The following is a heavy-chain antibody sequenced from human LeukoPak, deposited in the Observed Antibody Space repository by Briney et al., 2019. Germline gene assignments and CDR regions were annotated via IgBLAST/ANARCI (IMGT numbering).Heavy chain of an antibody. CDR3: AKPRGVNMGRGVIYDY. CDR1: GFTFSSYA. CDR2: ISGSGGST. J-gene: IGHJ4*02. Sequence: GGSLGLSCAASGFTFSSYAMSWVRQAPGKGLEWVSAISGSGGSTYYADSVKGRFTISRDNSKNTLYLQMNSLRAEDTAVYYCAKPRGVNMGRGVIYDYWGQGTLVTVSS. D-gene: IGHD3-10*01. V-gene: IGHV3-23*01.